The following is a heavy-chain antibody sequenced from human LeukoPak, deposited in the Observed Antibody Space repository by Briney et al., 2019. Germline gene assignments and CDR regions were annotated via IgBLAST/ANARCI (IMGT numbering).Heavy chain of an antibody. CDR2: IYNDGST. V-gene: IGHV3-53*01. CDR1: GFTFSDYY. Sequence: GGSLRLSCAASGFTFSDYYMSWFRQAPGRGLEWASVIYNDGSTYYADSVKGRFIISKDISKNTLYLQMNNLRADDTAFYYCARESGYAVGDFWGRGTLVTVSS. J-gene: IGHJ4*02. CDR3: ARESGYAVGDF. D-gene: IGHD5-12*01.